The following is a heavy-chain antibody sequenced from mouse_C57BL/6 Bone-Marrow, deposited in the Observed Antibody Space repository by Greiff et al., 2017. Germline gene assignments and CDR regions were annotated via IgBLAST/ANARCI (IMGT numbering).Heavy chain of an antibody. CDR2: ISSGGSYT. Sequence: EVKLMESGGDLVKPGGSLKLSCAASGFTFSSYGMSWVRQTPDKRLEWVATISSGGSYTYYPDRVKGRFTISRDNAKNTLYLQMSSLKSEDTAMYYCARLDSSGPFAYWGQGTLVTVSA. CDR1: GFTFSSYG. J-gene: IGHJ3*01. D-gene: IGHD3-2*02. CDR3: ARLDSSGPFAY. V-gene: IGHV5-6*01.